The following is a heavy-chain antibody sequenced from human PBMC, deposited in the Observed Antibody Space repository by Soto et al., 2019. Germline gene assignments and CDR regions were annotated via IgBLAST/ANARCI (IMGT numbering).Heavy chain of an antibody. Sequence: ASVKVSCKASGGTFSSYTISWVRQAPGQGLEWMGRIIPILGIANYAQKFQGRVTITADKSTSTAYMELSSLRSEDTAVYYCARVGGDIAAAGPRYYMDVWGKGTTVTVSS. V-gene: IGHV1-69*02. CDR2: IIPILGIA. D-gene: IGHD6-13*01. CDR1: GGTFSSYT. CDR3: ARVGGDIAAAGPRYYMDV. J-gene: IGHJ6*03.